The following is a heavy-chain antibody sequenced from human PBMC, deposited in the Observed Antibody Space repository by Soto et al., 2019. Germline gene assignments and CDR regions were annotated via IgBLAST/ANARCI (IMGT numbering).Heavy chain of an antibody. CDR1: GFTFSTYG. J-gene: IGHJ6*02. CDR2: IWYDGSNE. D-gene: IGHD2-2*01. CDR3: ARDESYCSSTSCYVYSYYSMDV. V-gene: IGHV3-33*01. Sequence: GGSLRLSCAASGFTFSTYGIHWGRQAPGKGLEWVAVIWYDGSNEYYADSVKGRFTISRDDSQDTLYLQMNSLRAEDTAVYHCARDESYCSSTSCYVYSYYSMDVWGQGTTVTVSS.